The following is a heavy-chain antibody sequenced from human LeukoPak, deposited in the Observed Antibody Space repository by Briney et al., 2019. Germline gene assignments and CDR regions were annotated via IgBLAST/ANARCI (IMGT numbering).Heavy chain of an antibody. V-gene: IGHV1-18*01. CDR2: ISAYNGNT. CDR1: GYTFTSYG. J-gene: IGHJ3*02. CDR3: ARVSGIAVAGNDAFDI. D-gene: IGHD6-19*01. Sequence: GASVKVSCKASGYTFTSYGISWVRQAPGQGLEWMGWISAYNGNTNYAQKLQGRVTMTTDTSTSTAYKELRSLGSDDTAVYYCARVSGIAVAGNDAFDIWGQGTMVTVSS.